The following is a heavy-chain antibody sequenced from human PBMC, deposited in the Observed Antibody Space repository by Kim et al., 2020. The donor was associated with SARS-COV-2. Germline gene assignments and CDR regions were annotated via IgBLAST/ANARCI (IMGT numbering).Heavy chain of an antibody. V-gene: IGHV3-66*01. CDR3: ARGGESSWYGSYFDY. J-gene: IGHJ4*02. Sequence: DSVKGRFTIDRDNSKNTLYLQRNSLRAGDTAVYYCARGGESSWYGSYFDYWGQGTLVTVSS. D-gene: IGHD6-13*01.